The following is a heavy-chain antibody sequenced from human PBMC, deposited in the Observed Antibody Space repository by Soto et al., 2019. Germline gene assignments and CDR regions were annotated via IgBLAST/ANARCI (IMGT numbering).Heavy chain of an antibody. D-gene: IGHD2-21*02. CDR2: IIPIFGTA. Sequence: QVPLVQSGAEVKKPGSSVKVSCKASGGTFSSYAISWVRQAPGQGLEWMGGIIPIFGTANYAQKFQGRVTITADESTSTAYMELSSLRSEDTAVYYCASDETADYCGGDCSMGYYYYGMDVWGQGTTVTVSS. CDR3: ASDETADYCGGDCSMGYYYYGMDV. V-gene: IGHV1-69*01. CDR1: GGTFSSYA. J-gene: IGHJ6*02.